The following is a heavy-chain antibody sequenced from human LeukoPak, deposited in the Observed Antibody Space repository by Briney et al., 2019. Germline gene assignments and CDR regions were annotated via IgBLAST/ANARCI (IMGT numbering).Heavy chain of an antibody. Sequence: SETLSLTCAVYGGSFSGYYWSWIRQPPGKGLEWIGEINHSGSTNYNPSLKSRVTISVDTSKNQFSLKLSSVTAADTAVYYCARHLTRGYSYGFDAFDIWGQGTMVTVSS. V-gene: IGHV4-34*01. J-gene: IGHJ3*02. CDR2: INHSGST. D-gene: IGHD5-18*01. CDR1: GGSFSGYY. CDR3: ARHLTRGYSYGFDAFDI.